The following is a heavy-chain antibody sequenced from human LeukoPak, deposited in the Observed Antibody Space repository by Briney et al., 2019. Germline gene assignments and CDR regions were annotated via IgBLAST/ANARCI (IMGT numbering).Heavy chain of an antibody. CDR3: ARGAAAGTGYYYNMDV. CDR2: MNPNSGNT. Sequence: GASLKVSCKASGYTFTSYDINWVRQATGQGLEWMGWMNPNSGNTGYAQKFQGRVTMTRNTSISTAYMELSSLRSEDTAVYYCARGAAAGTGYYYNMDVWGKGTTVTISS. D-gene: IGHD6-13*01. J-gene: IGHJ6*03. CDR1: GYTFTSYD. V-gene: IGHV1-8*01.